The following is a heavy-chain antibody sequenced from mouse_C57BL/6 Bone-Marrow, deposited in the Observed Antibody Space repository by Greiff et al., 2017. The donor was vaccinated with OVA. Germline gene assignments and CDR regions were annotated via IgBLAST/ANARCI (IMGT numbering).Heavy chain of an antibody. Sequence: EVHLVESGGGLVKPGGSLKLSCAASGFTFSDYGMHWVRQAPEKGLEWVAYISSGSSTIYYADTVKGRFTISRDNAKNTLFLQMTSLRSEDTAMYYCARPPSYYRSNTWFAYWGQGTLVTVSA. CDR3: ARPPSYYRSNTWFAY. CDR2: ISSGSSTI. V-gene: IGHV5-17*01. CDR1: GFTFSDYG. J-gene: IGHJ3*01. D-gene: IGHD1-1*01.